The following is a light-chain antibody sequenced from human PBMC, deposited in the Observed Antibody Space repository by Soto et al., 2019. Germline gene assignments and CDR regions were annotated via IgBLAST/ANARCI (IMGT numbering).Light chain of an antibody. V-gene: IGKV1-9*01. J-gene: IGKJ4*01. Sequence: DIQLTRSPSFLSASVGDRVTITCRASQGISSYLAWYQQKPGKAPKLLIYAASTLQSGVPSRFSGSGSGTEFTLTISSLQPEDLATYYCQQLNSYPPSLTFGGGTKVEIK. CDR2: AAS. CDR1: QGISSY. CDR3: QQLNSYPPSLT.